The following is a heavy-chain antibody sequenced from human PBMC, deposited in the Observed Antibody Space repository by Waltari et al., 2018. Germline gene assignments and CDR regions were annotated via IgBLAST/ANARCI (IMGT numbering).Heavy chain of an antibody. V-gene: IGHV4-59*01. J-gene: IGHJ6*03. Sequence: QVQLQESGPGLVKPSETLSLTCTVSGGSISSYYWSWIRQPPGKGLEWIGYNYYSGSTNYNPALKSRVTISVDTSKNQFSLKLSSVTAADTAMYYFARGGGWSYYYYYMDVWGKGTTVTISS. D-gene: IGHD6-19*01. CDR3: ARGGGWSYYYYYMDV. CDR1: GGSISSYY. CDR2: NYYSGST.